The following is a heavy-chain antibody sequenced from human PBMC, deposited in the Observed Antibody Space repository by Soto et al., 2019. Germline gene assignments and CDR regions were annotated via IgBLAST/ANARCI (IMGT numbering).Heavy chain of an antibody. CDR1: GGSFSGYY. D-gene: IGHD3-10*01. V-gene: IGHV4-34*01. J-gene: IGHJ5*02. CDR3: ALQLDGSGSYAYWFDP. Sequence: SETLSLTCAVYGGSFSGYYWSWIRQPPGKGLEWIGEINHRGSTNYNPSLKSRVTISVDTSKNQFSLKLSSVTAADTAVYYCALQLDGSGSYAYWFDPWGQGTLVTVSS. CDR2: INHRGST.